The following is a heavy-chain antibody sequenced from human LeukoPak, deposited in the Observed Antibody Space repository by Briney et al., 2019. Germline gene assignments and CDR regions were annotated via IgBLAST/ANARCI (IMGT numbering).Heavy chain of an antibody. CDR2: ISGSGGST. CDR1: GFAFSSYA. V-gene: IGHV3-23*01. Sequence: GGSLRLSCAASGFAFSSYAMSWVRQAPGKGLEWVSAISGSGGSTYYADSVKGRFTISRDNSKNTLYLQMNSLRAEDTAVYYCAKDCSSTSCYRWGQGTLVTVSS. CDR3: AKDCSSTSCYR. J-gene: IGHJ4*02. D-gene: IGHD2-2*01.